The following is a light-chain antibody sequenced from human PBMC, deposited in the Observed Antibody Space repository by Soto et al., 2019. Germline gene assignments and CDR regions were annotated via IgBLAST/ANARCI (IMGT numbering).Light chain of an antibody. CDR3: QQYGRSPLT. Sequence: EIVLTQSPDTLSLSPGERATLSCRASQSVRSNYLAWYQQKPGQAPRFLIYDASSRATGIPDRFSGSGSGTDFTLTISRLEPDDFAVSYCQQYGRSPLTFGGGTKVEIK. J-gene: IGKJ4*01. CDR1: QSVRSNY. V-gene: IGKV3-20*01. CDR2: DAS.